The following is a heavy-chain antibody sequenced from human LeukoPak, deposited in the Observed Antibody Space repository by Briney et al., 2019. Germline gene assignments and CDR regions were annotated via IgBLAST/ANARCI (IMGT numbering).Heavy chain of an antibody. CDR1: GYTFTSYD. J-gene: IGHJ6*02. Sequence: ASVKVSCKASGYTFTSYDINWVRQATGQGLEWMGWINTNTGNPTHAQGFTGRFVFSLDTSVSTAYLQISSLKAEDTAVYYCARRGIAVAGTHYYYYYGMDVWGQGTTVTVSS. D-gene: IGHD6-19*01. CDR2: INTNTGNP. V-gene: IGHV7-4-1*02. CDR3: ARRGIAVAGTHYYYYYGMDV.